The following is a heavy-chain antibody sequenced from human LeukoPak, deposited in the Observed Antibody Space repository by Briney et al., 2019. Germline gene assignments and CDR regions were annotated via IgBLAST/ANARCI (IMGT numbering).Heavy chain of an antibody. CDR3: ARVGPTGTDDY. D-gene: IGHD1-1*01. J-gene: IGHJ4*02. Sequence: ASVKVSCKASGYTFTSYDINWVRQAPGQGLEWMGGIIPIFGTANYAQKFQGRVTITADESTSTAYMELSSLRSEDTAVYYCARVGPTGTDDYWGQGTLVTVSS. CDR1: GYTFTSYD. CDR2: IIPIFGTA. V-gene: IGHV1-69*13.